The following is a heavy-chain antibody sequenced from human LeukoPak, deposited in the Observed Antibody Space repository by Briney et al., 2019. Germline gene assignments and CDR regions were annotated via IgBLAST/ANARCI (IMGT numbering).Heavy chain of an antibody. J-gene: IGHJ3*02. CDR3: ARVGGITMIVVLITDAFDI. V-gene: IGHV4-61*02. Sequence: SETLSLTCTVSGGSISSGSYYWSWTRQPAGKGLEWIGRIYPSGSTNYNPSLKSRVTISVDTSKNQFSLKLRSVTAADTAVYYCARVGGITMIVVLITDAFDIWGQGTMVTVSS. CDR2: IYPSGST. CDR1: GGSISSGSYY. D-gene: IGHD3-22*01.